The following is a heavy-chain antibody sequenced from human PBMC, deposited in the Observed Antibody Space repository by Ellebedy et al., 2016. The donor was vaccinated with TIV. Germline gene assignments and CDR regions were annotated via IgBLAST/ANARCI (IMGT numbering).Heavy chain of an antibody. CDR3: AKDSSDSNYVEALEI. V-gene: IGHV3-23*01. CDR2: ISGGAGRT. Sequence: GESLKISXAASGFSFSSYAMTWVRQAPGKGLVWVSSISGGAGRTHYTDSVRGRFTISRDDSKSTLYLQMNSLRADDTAVYFCAKDSSDSNYVEALEIWGEGTMVAVSS. CDR1: GFSFSSYA. J-gene: IGHJ3*02. D-gene: IGHD4-11*01.